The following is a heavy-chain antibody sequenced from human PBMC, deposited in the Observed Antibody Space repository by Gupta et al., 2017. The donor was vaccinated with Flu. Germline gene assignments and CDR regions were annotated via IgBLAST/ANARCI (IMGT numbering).Heavy chain of an antibody. J-gene: IGHJ4*02. CDR2: IAPDDGVT. V-gene: IGHV1-2*02. D-gene: IGHD4-17*01. Sequence: QVHLEQSGAEVKNPGTSVNVSCKASGYTFTGSLMNWIRQAPGQGLEWMGWIAPDDGVTNSAQKFQGRVTMTRDTSTSTAYMELTSLTSDDTAVYFCARGRGVTAVTYFDYWGQGTPVSVSS. CDR1: GYTFTGSL. CDR3: ARGRGVTAVTYFDY.